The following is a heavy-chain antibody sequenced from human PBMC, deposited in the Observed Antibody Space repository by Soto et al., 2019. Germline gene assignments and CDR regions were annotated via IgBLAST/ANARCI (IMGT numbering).Heavy chain of an antibody. CDR2: IYHSGST. D-gene: IGHD6-13*01. V-gene: IGHV4-38-2*01. J-gene: IGHJ6*02. Sequence: SETLSLTCAASGYSISSGYYCGWIRQPPGKGLEWIGSIYHSGSTYYNPSLKSRVTISIDTSKNQFSLKLSSVTASDTAVYYCASYSSNFMDVWGQGTTVTISS. CDR1: GYSISSGYY. CDR3: ASYSSNFMDV.